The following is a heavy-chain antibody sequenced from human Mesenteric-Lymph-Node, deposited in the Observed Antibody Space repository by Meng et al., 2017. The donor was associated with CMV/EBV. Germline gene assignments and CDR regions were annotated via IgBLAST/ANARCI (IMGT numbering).Heavy chain of an antibody. Sequence: QVQLVQSGAEVKKHGSSLKVSCKASGDTFSSYTISWVRQAPGQGLEWMGRIIPILGIANYAQKFQGRVTITADKSTSTAYMELSSLRSEDTAVYYCAGGIAAAGSRWFDPWGQGTLVTVSS. CDR3: AGGIAAAGSRWFDP. CDR2: IIPILGIA. D-gene: IGHD6-13*01. V-gene: IGHV1-69*02. J-gene: IGHJ5*02. CDR1: GDTFSSYT.